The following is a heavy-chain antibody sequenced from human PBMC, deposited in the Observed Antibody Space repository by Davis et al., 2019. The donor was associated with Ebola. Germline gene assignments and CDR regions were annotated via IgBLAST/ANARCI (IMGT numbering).Heavy chain of an antibody. Sequence: GGSLRLSCAASGFTFKSYGMHWIRQPPGKGLEWLATIRSDGNDESYADSVKGRVTISRDNSKNTVDLQLNSLRAEDTAVYYCARDRRGTYYFDFWGQGSLVIVSS. CDR1: GFTFKSYG. V-gene: IGHV3-33*08. D-gene: IGHD3/OR15-3a*01. J-gene: IGHJ4*02. CDR2: IRSDGNDE. CDR3: ARDRRGTYYFDF.